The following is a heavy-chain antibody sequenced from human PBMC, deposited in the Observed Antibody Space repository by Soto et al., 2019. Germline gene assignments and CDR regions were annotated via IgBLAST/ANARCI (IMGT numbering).Heavy chain of an antibody. CDR2: IYYSGST. V-gene: IGHV4-39*01. CDR1: GGSISSSSYY. CDR3: ARVGSSGYYRSSYGMDV. Sequence: SETLSLTCTVSGGSISSSSYYWGWIRQPPGKGLEWIGSIYYSGSTYYNPSLKSRVTISVDTSKNQFSLKLSSVTAADTAVYYCARVGSSGYYRSSYGMDVWGQGTTVTVSS. D-gene: IGHD3-22*01. J-gene: IGHJ6*02.